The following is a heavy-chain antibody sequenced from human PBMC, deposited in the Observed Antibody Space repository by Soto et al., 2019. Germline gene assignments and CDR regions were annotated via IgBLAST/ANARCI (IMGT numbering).Heavy chain of an antibody. D-gene: IGHD3-10*01. J-gene: IGHJ6*02. CDR3: AKAPHNYGSGREANYYYGMDV. V-gene: IGHV3-30*18. Sequence: QVQLVESGGGVVQPGRSLRLSCAASGFTFSSYGMHWVRQAPGKGLEWVAVISYDGSNKYYADSVKGRFTISRDNSKTTLYLQMDSLRAEETSVYYCAKAPHNYGSGREANYYYGMDVWGQGTTVTVSS. CDR2: ISYDGSNK. CDR1: GFTFSSYG.